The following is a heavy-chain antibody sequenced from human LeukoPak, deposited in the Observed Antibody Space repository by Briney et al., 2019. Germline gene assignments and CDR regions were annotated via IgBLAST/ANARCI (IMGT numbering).Heavy chain of an antibody. CDR3: ARDHGRDWYQLLKSYYFDY. CDR2: INSDGSST. D-gene: IGHD2-2*01. CDR1: GFTFSSYW. V-gene: IGHV3-74*01. Sequence: PGGSLRLSCAASGFTFSSYWMHWVRQAPGKGLVWVSRINSDGSSTSYADSVKGRFTIPRDNAKNTLYLQMNSLRAEDTAVYYCARDHGRDWYQLLKSYYFDYWGQGTLVTVSS. J-gene: IGHJ4*02.